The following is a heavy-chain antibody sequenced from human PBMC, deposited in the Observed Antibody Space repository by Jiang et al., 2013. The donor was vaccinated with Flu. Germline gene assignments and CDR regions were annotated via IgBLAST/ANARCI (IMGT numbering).Heavy chain of an antibody. D-gene: IGHD5-12*01. CDR1: GASINTFY. Sequence: GPGLVKTSETLSLTCSVSGASINTFYWTWIRQPPGREVEWIAHISYNGITTYNPSLKSRLTISVDTSRNQFSLKLTSVTAADTALYYCARVDYSKGSGMDVWGQGTTVTVSS. CDR3: ARVDYSKGSGMDV. V-gene: IGHV4-59*13. J-gene: IGHJ6*02. CDR2: ISYNGIT.